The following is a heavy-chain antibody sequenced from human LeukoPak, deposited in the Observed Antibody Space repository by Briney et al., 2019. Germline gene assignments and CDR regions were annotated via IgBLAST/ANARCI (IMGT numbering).Heavy chain of an antibody. CDR1: GFTLSSYW. CDR3: ARRYFDY. CDR2: IKQDGSEK. Sequence: GGSLRPACAACGFTLSSYWMSWVRQAPGKGLEWVANIKQDGSEKYYVDSVKGRFTISRDNAKNSLYLQMNSLRVEDTAVYYCARRYFDYWGQGTLVTVSS. J-gene: IGHJ4*02. V-gene: IGHV3-7*01.